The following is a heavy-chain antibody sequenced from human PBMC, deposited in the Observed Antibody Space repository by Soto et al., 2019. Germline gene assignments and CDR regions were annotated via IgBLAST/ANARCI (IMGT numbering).Heavy chain of an antibody. J-gene: IGHJ1*01. V-gene: IGHV4-61*01. CDR3: ARGGYEYFQH. Sequence: QVQLQESGPGLVKPSETLSLTCTVSGGSVSSSSYYWSWIRQPPGKGLEWIAYIYYSGSTNYNPSLKSRVTISVDTSKNQFSLKLISVTAADTAVYYCARGGYEYFQHWGQGTLVTVSS. CDR2: IYYSGST. CDR1: GGSVSSSSYY. D-gene: IGHD2-15*01.